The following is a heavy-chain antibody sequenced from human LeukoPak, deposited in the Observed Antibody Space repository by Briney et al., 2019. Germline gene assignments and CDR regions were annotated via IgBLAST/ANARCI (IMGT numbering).Heavy chain of an antibody. J-gene: IGHJ5*02. Sequence: GGSLRLSCAASGFTFSSYSMNWVRQAPGKGLEWVSSISSSSSYIYYADSVKGRFTISRDNAKNSLYLQMNSLRAEDTAVYYCARDPENYYGSGIEDRWGQGTLVTVSS. CDR2: ISSSSSYI. CDR3: ARDPENYYGSGIEDR. CDR1: GFTFSSYS. D-gene: IGHD3-10*01. V-gene: IGHV3-21*01.